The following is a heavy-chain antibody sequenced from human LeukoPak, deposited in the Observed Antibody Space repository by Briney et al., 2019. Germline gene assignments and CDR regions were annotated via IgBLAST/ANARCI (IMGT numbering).Heavy chain of an antibody. D-gene: IGHD3-3*01. CDR2: IYHSGST. CDR1: GGSISSSSYY. V-gene: IGHV4-39*01. Sequence: PSETLSLTCTVSGGSISSSSYYWGWIRQPPGKGLEWIGEIYHSGSTNYNPSLKSRVTISVDKSKNQFSLKLSSVTAADTAVYYCARRGGYYKAYYFDYWGQGTLVTVSS. J-gene: IGHJ4*02. CDR3: ARRGGYYKAYYFDY.